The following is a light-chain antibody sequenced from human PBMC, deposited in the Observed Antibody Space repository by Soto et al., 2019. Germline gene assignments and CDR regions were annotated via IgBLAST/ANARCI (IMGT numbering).Light chain of an antibody. CDR1: QSVSSSN. CDR2: AAS. V-gene: IGKV3-20*01. CDR3: QQYGSSPQT. Sequence: EIVLTQSPGTLSLSPGERATLSCRASQSVSSSNLAWYQQKPGQAPRLLIYAASSRATGIPDRFSGSGSGTDFTLTISRLEPEDFAVYYCQQYGSSPQTFGQGTRWIS. J-gene: IGKJ1*01.